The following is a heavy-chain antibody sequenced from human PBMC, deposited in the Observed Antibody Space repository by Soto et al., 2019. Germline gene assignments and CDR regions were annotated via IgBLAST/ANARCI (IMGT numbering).Heavy chain of an antibody. Sequence: GGSLRLSCVASGFAFSSFGMHWVRQAPGKGLEWVAFISHDGSKKKFVDSVKGRFIISRDDSGNTLYLQMNSLRADDTAVYFCAKDWNDANYDYGSDVWGQGTTVPVSS. V-gene: IGHV3-30*18. J-gene: IGHJ6*02. CDR3: AKDWNDANYDYGSDV. CDR2: ISHDGSKK. CDR1: GFAFSSFG. D-gene: IGHD1-1*01.